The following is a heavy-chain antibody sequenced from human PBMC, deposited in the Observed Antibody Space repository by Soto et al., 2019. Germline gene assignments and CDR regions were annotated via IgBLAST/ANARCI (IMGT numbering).Heavy chain of an antibody. V-gene: IGHV4-59*08. CDR3: AAGKVVAATPYYYYYYMDV. CDR2: IYYSGST. D-gene: IGHD2-15*01. CDR1: GGSISSYY. Sequence: SETLSLTCTVSGGSISSYYWSWIRQPPGKGLEWIGYIYYSGSTNYNPSLKSRVTISVDTSKNQFSLKLSSVTAADTAVYYCAAGKVVAATPYYYYYYMDVWGKGTTVTVSS. J-gene: IGHJ6*03.